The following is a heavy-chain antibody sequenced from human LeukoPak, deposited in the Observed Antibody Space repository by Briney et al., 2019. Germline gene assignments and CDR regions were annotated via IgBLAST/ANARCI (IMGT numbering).Heavy chain of an antibody. CDR2: ISWDGGST. J-gene: IGHJ6*02. CDR1: GFTFEDHG. V-gene: IGHV3-43*02. CDR3: AKDMVRGVSGPYYYYGMDV. Sequence: GGSLRLSCAASGFTFEDHGMSWVRQVAGKGLEWVSLISWDGGSTYYADSVKGRFTISRDNSKNSLYLQMNSLRTEDTALYYRAKDMVRGVSGPYYYYGMDVWGQGTTVTVSS. D-gene: IGHD3-10*01.